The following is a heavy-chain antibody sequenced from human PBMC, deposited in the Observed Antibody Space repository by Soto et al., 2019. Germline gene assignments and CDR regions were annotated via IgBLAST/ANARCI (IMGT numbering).Heavy chain of an antibody. CDR2: IYPGDSDT. V-gene: IGHV5-51*01. D-gene: IGHD6-13*01. J-gene: IGHJ4*02. Sequence: PGESLKISCKGSGYSFTSYWIGWVRQMPGKGLEWMGIIYPGDSDTRYSLSFQGQVTISADKSISTAYLQWSSLKASDTAMYYCARHFMAAAGTVDYWGQGTLVTVSS. CDR1: GYSFTSYW. CDR3: ARHFMAAAGTVDY.